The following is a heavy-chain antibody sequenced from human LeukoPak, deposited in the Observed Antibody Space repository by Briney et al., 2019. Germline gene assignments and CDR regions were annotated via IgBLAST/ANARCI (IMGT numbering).Heavy chain of an antibody. CDR1: GFSVSINF. J-gene: IGHJ3*01. Sequence: GGPLRLSCAASGFSVSINFMIWVRQAPGKGLEWISGIFGGGGTNYIDSVKGRFTISRDNSKNTLYLQMNSLRPDDTAMYYCARSESSSPRRAFDFWGLGTMVTVSS. D-gene: IGHD2-15*01. CDR2: IFGGGGT. CDR3: ARSESSSPRRAFDF. V-gene: IGHV3-53*05.